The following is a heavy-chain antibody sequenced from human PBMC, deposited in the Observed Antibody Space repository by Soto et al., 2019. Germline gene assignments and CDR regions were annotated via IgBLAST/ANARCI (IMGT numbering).Heavy chain of an antibody. CDR2: ISAYNGNT. CDR1: GYTFTSYG. V-gene: IGHV1-18*01. D-gene: IGHD3-3*01. J-gene: IGHJ6*02. Sequence: ASVKVSCKASGYTFTSYGISWVRQAPGQGLEWMGWISAYNGNTNYAQKLQGRVTMTTDTSTSTAYMELRSLRSDDTAVYYCARAESFFWSGYFYYYYGMDVWGQGTTVTV. CDR3: ARAESFFWSGYFYYYYGMDV.